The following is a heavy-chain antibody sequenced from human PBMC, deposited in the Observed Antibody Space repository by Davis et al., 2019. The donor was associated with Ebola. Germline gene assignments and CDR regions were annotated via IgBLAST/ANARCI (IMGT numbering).Heavy chain of an antibody. CDR2: INAGNGDT. V-gene: IGHV1-3*01. CDR3: ARDKYGDYEDY. CDR1: GYIFTSYA. Sequence: AASVKVSCKASGYIFTSYAMHWVRQAPGQRLEWMGWINAGNGDTKYSQNFRGRVTITRDTSASTAYMELSSLRSEDTAVYYCARDKYGDYEDYWGQGTLVTVSS. J-gene: IGHJ4*02. D-gene: IGHD4-17*01.